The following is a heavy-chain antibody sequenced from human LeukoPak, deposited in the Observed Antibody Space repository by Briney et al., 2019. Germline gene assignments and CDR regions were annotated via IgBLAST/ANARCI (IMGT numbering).Heavy chain of an antibody. Sequence: SETLSLTCTVSGGSISSYYWSWIRQPAGKGLEWIGRIYTSGSTNYNPSLKSRVTMSEDTSKNQFSLKLSSVTAADTAVYYCARDLSSSTSTHFDYWGQGTLVTVSS. CDR1: GGSISSYY. J-gene: IGHJ4*02. D-gene: IGHD2-2*01. CDR3: ARDLSSSTSTHFDY. V-gene: IGHV4-4*07. CDR2: IYTSGST.